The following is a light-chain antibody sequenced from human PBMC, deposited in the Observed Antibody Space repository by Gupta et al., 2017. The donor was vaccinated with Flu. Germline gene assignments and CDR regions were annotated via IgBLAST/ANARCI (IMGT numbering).Light chain of an antibody. CDR2: KAS. CDR3: QEYNSYWA. Sequence: SPSTLSASVGDRVTNTCRVSQSISSWLYWYQQKPGKAPKLLIYKASTLESGVPSRFSGSGCGTEFTLTISRLQPDDFASYYCQEYNSYWAFGQGTKVEIK. V-gene: IGKV1-5*03. CDR1: QSISSW. J-gene: IGKJ1*01.